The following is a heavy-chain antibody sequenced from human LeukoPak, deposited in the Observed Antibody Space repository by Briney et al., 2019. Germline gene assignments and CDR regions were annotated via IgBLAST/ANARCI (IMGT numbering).Heavy chain of an antibody. J-gene: IGHJ4*02. CDR1: GFTFSSYG. CDR3: AKLYNRNEPHFDY. V-gene: IGHV3-30*02. Sequence: GGSLTLSCAASGFTFSSYGMHWVRQAPGKGLEWVAFMRYDGSNKYYADSVKGRFTISRDNSKNTLYLQMDSLRAEDTAVYYCAKLYNRNEPHFDYWGQGTLVTVSS. D-gene: IGHD1-1*01. CDR2: MRYDGSNK.